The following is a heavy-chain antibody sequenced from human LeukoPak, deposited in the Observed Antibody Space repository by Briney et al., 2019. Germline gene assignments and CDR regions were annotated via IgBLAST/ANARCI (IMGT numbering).Heavy chain of an antibody. D-gene: IGHD4-11*01. CDR3: ARIHYYSNYLYYYYGMDV. J-gene: IGHJ6*02. V-gene: IGHV1-18*01. Sequence: ASVKVSCKASGYTFTSYGISWVRQAPGQGLEWMGWISAYNGNTNYAQKLQGRVTMTTDTSTSTAYMELRSLRSDDTAVYYCARIHYYSNYLYYYYGMDVWGQGTTVTVSS. CDR1: GYTFTSYG. CDR2: ISAYNGNT.